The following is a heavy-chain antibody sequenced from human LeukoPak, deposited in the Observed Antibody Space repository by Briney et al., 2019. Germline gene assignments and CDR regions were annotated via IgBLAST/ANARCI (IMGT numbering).Heavy chain of an antibody. D-gene: IGHD2-2*02. CDR2: ISAYNGNT. Sequence: GASVKVSCKASGYTFPSYGISWVRQAPGQGLEWKGWISAYNGNTNYAQKLQGRVTMTTDTSTSTAYMELRSLRSDDTAVYYCARDYFLLYCSSTSCYTFDYWGQGTLVTVSS. CDR3: ARDYFLLYCSSTSCYTFDY. J-gene: IGHJ4*02. CDR1: GYTFPSYG. V-gene: IGHV1-18*01.